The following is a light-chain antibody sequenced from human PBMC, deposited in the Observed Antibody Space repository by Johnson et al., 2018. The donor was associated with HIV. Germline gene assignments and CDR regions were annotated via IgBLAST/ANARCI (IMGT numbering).Light chain of an antibody. CDR1: SSNIGNNY. V-gene: IGLV1-51*01. Sequence: QSVLTQPPSMSAAPGQRVTISCSGSSSNIGNNYVSWYQQVPGAAPKLLIYDNNRRPSGIPDRFSGSKSGTSATLGITGLQTGDEADYYCATWDSSLSGGVFGTGTKVTVL. CDR2: DNN. J-gene: IGLJ1*01. CDR3: ATWDSSLSGGV.